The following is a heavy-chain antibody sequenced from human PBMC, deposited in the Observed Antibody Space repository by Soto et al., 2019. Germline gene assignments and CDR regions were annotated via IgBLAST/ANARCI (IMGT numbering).Heavy chain of an antibody. Sequence: PGESLKISCQASGYNFATYWIAWVRQMPGKGLEYMGIIYPGNSDARYSPSFQGQVTFSADKSISTAYLHWSSLKASDTAIYYCARQGRPYSGSGYYYGMHVCGQGTTVTVSS. CDR1: GYNFATYW. J-gene: IGHJ6*02. V-gene: IGHV5-51*01. CDR2: IYPGNSDA. D-gene: IGHD6-6*01. CDR3: ARQGRPYSGSGYYYGMHV.